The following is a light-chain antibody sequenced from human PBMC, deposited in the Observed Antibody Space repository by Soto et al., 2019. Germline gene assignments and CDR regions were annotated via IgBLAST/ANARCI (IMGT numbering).Light chain of an antibody. CDR2: GAS. CDR3: QQYGTSPK. Sequence: EIVLTQSPGTLSLSPGERAILSCRASQSVSSSCLAWYQQKPGQAPRLLISGASSRATGIPDRFSGSGSGTDFTLTISRLEPEDFAVYYCQQYGTSPKFGQGTKVEAK. J-gene: IGKJ1*01. V-gene: IGKV3-20*01. CDR1: QSVSSSC.